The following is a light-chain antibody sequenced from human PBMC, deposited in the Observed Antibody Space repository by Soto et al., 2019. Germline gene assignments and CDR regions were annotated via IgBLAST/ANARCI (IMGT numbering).Light chain of an antibody. J-gene: IGKJ4*01. V-gene: IGKV3-20*01. CDR3: QQYGDSLLT. CDR2: HAS. Sequence: ENVLTQSPGTLSLSPGERATLSCRASQSISSSYLAWYQQKPGQTPRLLIYHASNRATGIPDRLSGSGSGTDFTLTISRLEPEDFAVYCYQQYGDSLLTFGGGTKVEIK. CDR1: QSISSSY.